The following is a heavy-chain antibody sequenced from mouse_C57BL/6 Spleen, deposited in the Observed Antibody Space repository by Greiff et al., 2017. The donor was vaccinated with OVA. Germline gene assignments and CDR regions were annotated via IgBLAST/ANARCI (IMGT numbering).Heavy chain of an antibody. D-gene: IGHD4-1*01. CDR2: INPNNGGT. CDR1: GYTFTDYY. CDR3: ARSWDDY. Sequence: VQLQQSGPELVKPGASVKISCKASGYTFTDYYMNWVKQSHGKSLEWIGDINPNNGGTSYNQKFKGKATVTVDKSSSTAYMELRRLTSEDSAVYYCARSWDDYWGQGTTLTVSS. V-gene: IGHV1-26*01. J-gene: IGHJ2*01.